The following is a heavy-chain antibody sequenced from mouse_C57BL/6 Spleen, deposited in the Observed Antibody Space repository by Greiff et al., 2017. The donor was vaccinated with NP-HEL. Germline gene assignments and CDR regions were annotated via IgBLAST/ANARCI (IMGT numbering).Heavy chain of an antibody. CDR2: ISSGGSYT. J-gene: IGHJ4*01. Sequence: VQLKESGGDLVKPGGSLKLSCAASGFTFSSYGMSWVRQTPDKRLEWVATISSGGSYTYYPDSVKGRFTISRDNAKNTLYLQMSSLKSEDTAMYYCARHEDHDGYYGVDYWGQGTSVTVSS. CDR3: ARHEDHDGYYGVDY. CDR1: GFTFSSYG. D-gene: IGHD2-3*01. V-gene: IGHV5-6*01.